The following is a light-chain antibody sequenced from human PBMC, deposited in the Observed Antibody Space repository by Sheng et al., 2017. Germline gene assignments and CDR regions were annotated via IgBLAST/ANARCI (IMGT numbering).Light chain of an antibody. CDR1: QSISSN. J-gene: IGKJ1*01. V-gene: IGKV3-15*01. Sequence: EIVMTQSPATLSVSPGDTATLSCRASQSISSNLAWYQQKPGQAPRLLIYGASTRATGIPARVSGSGSGTDFTLTISSLQSEDFAVYYCQQYNNRPPWTFGQGTKVGNQT. CDR2: GAS. CDR3: QQYNNRPPWT.